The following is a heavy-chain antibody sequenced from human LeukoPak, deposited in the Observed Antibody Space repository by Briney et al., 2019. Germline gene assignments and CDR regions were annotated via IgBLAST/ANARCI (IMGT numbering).Heavy chain of an antibody. CDR2: IIGSGGST. CDR1: GFTLSSYA. J-gene: IGHJ4*02. Sequence: GGSLRLSCAASGFTLSSYAMSWVRQAPGKGLEWVSGIIGSGGSTYSADSVKGRFTISRENSKNTLYLQMNSLRAEDTAVYYCAKEADSSGWTELDYWGQGTLVSVSS. D-gene: IGHD6-19*01. V-gene: IGHV3-23*01. CDR3: AKEADSSGWTELDY.